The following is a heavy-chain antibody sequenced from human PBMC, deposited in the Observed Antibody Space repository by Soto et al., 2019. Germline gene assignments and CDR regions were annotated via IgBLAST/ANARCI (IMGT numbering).Heavy chain of an antibody. J-gene: IGHJ1*01. CDR3: AAELGFGKLSVV. CDR1: GDTFKNCV. CDR2: IIPLFGTT. Sequence: QVQVVQSGVEERRPGSSVKVSCKASGDTFKNCVISWVRQAPGQGLEWMGGIIPLFGTTDFAQRFQGRLTITTDESTTTAYMELSRLRSEDTATYYCAAELGFGKLSVVWGQGSPVIVSS. D-gene: IGHD3-10*01. V-gene: IGHV1-69*01.